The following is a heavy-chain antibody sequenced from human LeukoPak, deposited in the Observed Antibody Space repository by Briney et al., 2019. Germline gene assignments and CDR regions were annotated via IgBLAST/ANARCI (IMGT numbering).Heavy chain of an antibody. CDR3: ARRGGYGDLPDAFDI. CDR1: GYTFTGYY. Sequence: ASVKVSCKASGYTFTGYYMHWVRQAPGQGLEWMGWINPNSGGTNYAQKFQGRVTMIRDTSISTAYMELSRLRSDDTAVYYCARRGGYGDLPDAFDIWGQGTMVTVSS. D-gene: IGHD4-17*01. J-gene: IGHJ3*02. CDR2: INPNSGGT. V-gene: IGHV1-2*02.